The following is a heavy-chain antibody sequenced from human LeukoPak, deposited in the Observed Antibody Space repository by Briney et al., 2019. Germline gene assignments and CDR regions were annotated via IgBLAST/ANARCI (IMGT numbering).Heavy chain of an antibody. Sequence: GGSLRLSCAASGFTVSSNYMSWVRQAPGKGLVWVSRINSDGSSTSYADSVKGRFTISRDNAKNTLYLQMNSLRAEDTAVYYCARGSSGWDNYYYYGMDVWGQGTTVTVSS. D-gene: IGHD6-19*01. CDR1: GFTVSSNY. J-gene: IGHJ6*02. V-gene: IGHV3-74*01. CDR3: ARGSSGWDNYYYYGMDV. CDR2: INSDGSST.